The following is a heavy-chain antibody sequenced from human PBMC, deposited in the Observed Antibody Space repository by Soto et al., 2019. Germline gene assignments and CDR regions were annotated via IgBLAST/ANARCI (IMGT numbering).Heavy chain of an antibody. CDR2: IIPIFGTA. CDR3: ASPPRIMITFGGVIVPSYGMDV. Sequence: SVKVSCKASGGTFSSYAISWVRQAPGQGLEWMGGIIPIFGTANYAQKFQGRVTITADESTSTAYMELSSLRSEDTAVYYCASPPRIMITFGGVIVPSYGMDVWGQGTTVTVSS. D-gene: IGHD3-16*02. J-gene: IGHJ6*02. V-gene: IGHV1-69*13. CDR1: GGTFSSYA.